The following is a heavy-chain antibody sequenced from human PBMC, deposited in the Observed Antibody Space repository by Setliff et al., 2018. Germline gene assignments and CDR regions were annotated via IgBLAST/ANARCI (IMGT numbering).Heavy chain of an antibody. D-gene: IGHD6-13*01. Sequence: ASVNVSCKASGYTFTSYYMYWVRQAPGQGLEWMGTINPGGGSASIVDQFQGRVSMTRDTSTSTVYMELSSLRSDDTATYYCARGGVAAAGRKGVFEHWGQGTLVTVSS. J-gene: IGHJ4*02. CDR3: ARGGVAAAGRKGVFEH. V-gene: IGHV1-46*01. CDR2: INPGGGSA. CDR1: GYTFTSYY.